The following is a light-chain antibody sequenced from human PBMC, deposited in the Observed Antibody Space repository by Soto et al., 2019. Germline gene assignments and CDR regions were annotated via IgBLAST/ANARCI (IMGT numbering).Light chain of an antibody. J-gene: IGLJ2*01. V-gene: IGLV1-47*01. Sequence: QSVLTQPPSASGTPGQRVTISCSGSSSNIGSNYVYWYQQLPGTAPKLLIYRNNQRPSGVPDRFSGSKSGTSASLAISGLRSEDEADYYCAAWGDSLSGYVVFGGGTKVTVL. CDR3: AAWGDSLSGYVV. CDR2: RNN. CDR1: SSNIGSNY.